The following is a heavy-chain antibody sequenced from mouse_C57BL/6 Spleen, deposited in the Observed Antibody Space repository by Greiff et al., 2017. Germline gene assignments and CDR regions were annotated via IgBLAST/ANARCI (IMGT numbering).Heavy chain of an antibody. CDR3: ARQGDGNYGYFDV. J-gene: IGHJ1*03. CDR1: EYEFPSHD. CDR2: INSDGGST. Sequence: EVKLMESGGGLVQPGESLKLSCESNEYEFPSHDMSWVRKTPEKRLELVAAINSDGGSTYYPDTMERRFIISRDNTKKNLYLQMSSLRSENTALYYCARQGDGNYGYFDVWGTGTTVTVSS. D-gene: IGHD2-1*01. V-gene: IGHV5-2*01.